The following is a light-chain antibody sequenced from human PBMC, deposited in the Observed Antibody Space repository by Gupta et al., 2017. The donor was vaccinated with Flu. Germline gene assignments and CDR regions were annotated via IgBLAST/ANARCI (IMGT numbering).Light chain of an antibody. CDR2: AAS. CDR3: QKYNDVPYT. CDR1: QGISNH. Sequence: DIQMTQSPSSLSASVGDRVTITCRASQGISNHLAWYQYKPGEVPKLLISAASTLQSGVPSRFSGDGSGTDVTLTISSLQPEDVATYYCQKYNDVPYTFGQGTKLEIK. J-gene: IGKJ2*01. V-gene: IGKV1-27*01.